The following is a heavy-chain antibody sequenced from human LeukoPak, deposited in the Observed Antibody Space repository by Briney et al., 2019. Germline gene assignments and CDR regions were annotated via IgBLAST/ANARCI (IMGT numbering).Heavy chain of an antibody. J-gene: IGHJ4*02. CDR2: INHSGST. CDR1: GGSFSGYY. CDR3: AREDYYDSSGYCYY. D-gene: IGHD3-22*01. V-gene: IGHV4-34*01. Sequence: SETLSLTCAVYGGSFSGYYWSWIRQPPGKGLEWIGEINHSGSTNYNPSLKSRVTISVDTSKNQFSLELSSVTAADTAVYYCAREDYYDSSGYCYYWGQGTLVTVSS.